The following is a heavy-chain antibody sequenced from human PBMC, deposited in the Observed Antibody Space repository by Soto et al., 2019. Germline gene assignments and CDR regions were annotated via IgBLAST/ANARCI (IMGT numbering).Heavy chain of an antibody. V-gene: IGHV2-70*13. CDR2: IERDDDDK. CDR1: GFSLTSALIC. D-gene: IGHD1-20*01. CDR3: ARSIRGPRRFNGMDV. J-gene: IGHJ6*02. Sequence: SGPTLVNPTETLTLTFTFSGFSLTSALICGSWIRQSPGKALEWLALIERDDDDKYYSTSLKTRLTISKDTRKNQVVLTMANMEPADTATYYCARSIRGPRRFNGMDVWGQGTTVTVSS.